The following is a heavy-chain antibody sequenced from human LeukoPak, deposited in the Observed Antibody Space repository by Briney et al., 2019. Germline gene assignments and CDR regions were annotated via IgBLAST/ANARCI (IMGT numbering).Heavy chain of an antibody. D-gene: IGHD1-26*01. J-gene: IGHJ4*02. CDR2: IIPIFGTT. CDR1: GGTFSSYA. V-gene: IGHV1-69*05. CDR3: ARSIVGASYFDY. Sequence: TSVKVSCKASGGTFSSYAITWVRQAPGQGLDWMGGIIPIFGTTNYAHKFQGRVTITTDESKNTAYLELSSLRSEDTAVYYCARSIVGASYFDYWGQGTLVAVSS.